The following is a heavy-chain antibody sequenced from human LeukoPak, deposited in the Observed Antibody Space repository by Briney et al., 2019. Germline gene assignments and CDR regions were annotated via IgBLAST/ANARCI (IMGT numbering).Heavy chain of an antibody. D-gene: IGHD1-14*01. V-gene: IGHV6-1*01. Sequence: SQTLSLTCAISGDTVSNKRSAWNWIRQSPSRGLEWLGRTYYRSKWYNDYAVSVKSRITNNPDTSKNQFSLQLNSVSPEDTAVYYCARVNSWTEEPDTGFDYWGQGILVTVSS. CDR1: GDTVSNKRSA. CDR2: TYYRSKWYN. CDR3: ARVNSWTEEPDTGFDY. J-gene: IGHJ4*02.